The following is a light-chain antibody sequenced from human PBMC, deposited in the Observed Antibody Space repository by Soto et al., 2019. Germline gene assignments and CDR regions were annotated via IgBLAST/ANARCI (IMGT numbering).Light chain of an antibody. CDR1: QSISRS. CDR3: QQYKNWPPIT. J-gene: IGKJ5*01. V-gene: IGKV3-15*01. Sequence: ERVFTKSPAILSVYAGERDSLSFSASQSISRSLAWYQQKPGQAPRLLISDASTRATGIPARFSGSGSGTEYSIPISSLQSEDLAVSYCQQYKNWPPITFGQGKRLEIK. CDR2: DAS.